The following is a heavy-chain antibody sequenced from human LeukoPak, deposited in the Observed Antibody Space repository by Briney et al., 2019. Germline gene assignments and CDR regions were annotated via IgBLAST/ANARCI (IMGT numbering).Heavy chain of an antibody. J-gene: IGHJ4*02. CDR3: ASTGRGPFDY. V-gene: IGHV3-23*01. D-gene: IGHD3-10*01. CDR1: GFTFSSYA. CDR2: ISGSGGST. Sequence: PGGSLRLSCAASGFTFSSYAMSWVRQAPGKGLEWDSAISGSGGSTYYADSVKGRFTISRDNSKNTLYLQMNSLRAEDTAVYYCASTGRGPFDYWGQGTLVTVSS.